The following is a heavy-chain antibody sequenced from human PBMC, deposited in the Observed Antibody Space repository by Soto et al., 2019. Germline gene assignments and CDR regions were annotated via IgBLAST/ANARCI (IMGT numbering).Heavy chain of an antibody. J-gene: IGHJ6*02. V-gene: IGHV4-31*03. Sequence: SETLSLTCTVSGGSISSGGYYWYWIRQHPGKGLEWIGYIYYSGTTYYNPSLKSRVTISVDTSKNQFSLKLSSVTAADTAVYYCAASCVACGGFNYYGMDVWGQGTTVTIS. CDR1: GGSISSGGYY. CDR2: IYYSGTT. D-gene: IGHD2-21*01. CDR3: AASCVACGGFNYYGMDV.